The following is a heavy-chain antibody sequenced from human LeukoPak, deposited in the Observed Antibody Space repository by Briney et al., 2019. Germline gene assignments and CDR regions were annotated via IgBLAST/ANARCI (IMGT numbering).Heavy chain of an antibody. V-gene: IGHV4-59*01. CDR2: ISYSGST. J-gene: IGHJ1*01. CDR1: GGSISSYF. CDR3: ARGGWYPESFQH. Sequence: PSETLSLTCTVSGGSISSYFWSWIRQPPGKGLEWIGYISYSGSTDYNPSLKSRVTISVDTSRNQFSLKLKSVTAADTAVYYCARGGWYPESFQHWGQGALVTVSS. D-gene: IGHD6-19*01.